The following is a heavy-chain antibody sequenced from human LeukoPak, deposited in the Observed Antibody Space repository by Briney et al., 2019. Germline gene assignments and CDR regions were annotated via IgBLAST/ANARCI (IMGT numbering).Heavy chain of an antibody. CDR1: GFTFSSYS. V-gene: IGHV3-23*01. CDR3: ARGVVAPDN. D-gene: IGHD3-22*01. Sequence: GGSLRLSCAASGFTFSSYSMNWVRQAPGKGLEWVSAIGAGGASTFYADSVKGRFAISRDNSKNTMYLQMNSLRVEDTAIYYCARGVVAPDNWGQGTLVTVSS. CDR2: IGAGGAST. J-gene: IGHJ4*02.